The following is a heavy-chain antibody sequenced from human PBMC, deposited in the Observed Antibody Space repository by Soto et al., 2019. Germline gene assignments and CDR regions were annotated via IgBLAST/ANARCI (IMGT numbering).Heavy chain of an antibody. D-gene: IGHD2-8*01. CDR3: ARDSKPDAIWTFDY. J-gene: IGHJ4*02. V-gene: IGHV3-23*03. CDR2: LFSGGVST. CDR1: VFIISADT. Sequence: HPGGSLRLSCSASVFIISADTMCWVRLAPGKGLEWVASLFSGGVSTRYADSVTGRFTISRDNSKNMLYLQMNSLGVDDTAVYYCARDSKPDAIWTFDYRGRGILVTVSS.